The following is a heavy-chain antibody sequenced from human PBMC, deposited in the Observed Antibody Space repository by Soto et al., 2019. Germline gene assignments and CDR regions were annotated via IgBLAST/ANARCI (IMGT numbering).Heavy chain of an antibody. CDR3: ARHRVSTRSLDY. CDR2: IYYSGGT. D-gene: IGHD3-10*01. V-gene: IGHV4-59*08. J-gene: IGHJ4*02. Sequence: TSETLSLTCTGSGGSGSSYYWGLIRKQPGKGLEWIGDIYYSGGTNYSPSLKSRVTISVDTSKNQFSLKLTSVTAADTAVYYCARHRVSTRSLDYWGQGTPVTVSS. CDR1: GGSGSSYY.